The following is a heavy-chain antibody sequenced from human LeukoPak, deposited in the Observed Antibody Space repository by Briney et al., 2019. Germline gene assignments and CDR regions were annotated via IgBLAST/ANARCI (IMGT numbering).Heavy chain of an antibody. J-gene: IGHJ4*02. V-gene: IGHV3-23*01. CDR3: AKEAVDYDILTGYYTTGYFDY. Sequence: PGGSLRLPCAASGFTFSSYAMSWARQAPGEGLEWGSGISGSGGNTYYADSVKGRFTISRDNSKNTLYLQMSSLRAEDTAVYYCAKEAVDYDILTGYYTTGYFDYWGQGTLVTVSS. D-gene: IGHD3-9*01. CDR1: GFTFSSYA. CDR2: ISGSGGNT.